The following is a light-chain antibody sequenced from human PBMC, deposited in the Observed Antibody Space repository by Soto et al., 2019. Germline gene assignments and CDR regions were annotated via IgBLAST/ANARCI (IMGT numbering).Light chain of an antibody. CDR1: RSDVGGYNF. Sequence: QSALTQPPSASGSLGQSVTISCTGTRSDVGGYNFVSWYQQHPGKAPRLMIHDVNERPSGVPDRFSGSKSGNTASLTVSGLQAEDEADYYCSSYAGRDNVIFGGGTQLTVL. V-gene: IGLV2-8*01. CDR2: DVN. CDR3: SSYAGRDNVI. J-gene: IGLJ2*01.